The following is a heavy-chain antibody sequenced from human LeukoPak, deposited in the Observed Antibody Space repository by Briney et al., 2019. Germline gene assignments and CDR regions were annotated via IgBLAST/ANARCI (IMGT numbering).Heavy chain of an antibody. CDR1: GYTFISFY. CDR3: ARDPPGYYYGSGSYPFDY. V-gene: IGHV1-2*02. J-gene: IGHJ4*02. CDR2: INPNSGGT. Sequence: ASVKVSCKASGYTFISFYMHWVRQAPGQGLEWMGWINPNSGGTNYAQKFQGRVTMTRDTSISTAYMELSRLRSDDTAVYYCARDPPGYYYGSGSYPFDYWGQGTLVTVSS. D-gene: IGHD3-10*01.